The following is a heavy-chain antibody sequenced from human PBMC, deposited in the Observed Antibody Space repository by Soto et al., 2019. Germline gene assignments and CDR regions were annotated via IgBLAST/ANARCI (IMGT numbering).Heavy chain of an antibody. CDR2: IGGGDDHR. V-gene: IGHV3-23*01. CDR3: AKDRQSHTSVWDPYDF. D-gene: IGHD2-21*01. CDR1: GFSFDTYA. J-gene: IGHJ3*01. Sequence: EVQLLESGGGLVQPGGSLRLSCAASGFSFDTYAMSWVRQAPGQGLEWVSSIGGGDDHRYYAESVKGRFTISRDNSKRIVVLQMTSLSAEDTARYYCAKDRQSHTSVWDPYDFWGQGKVVTVSS.